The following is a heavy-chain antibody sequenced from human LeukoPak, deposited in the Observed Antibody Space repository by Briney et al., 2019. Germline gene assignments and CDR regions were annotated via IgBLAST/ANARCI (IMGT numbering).Heavy chain of an antibody. V-gene: IGHV3-48*01. D-gene: IGHD3-3*01. CDR2: ISSSSSTI. CDR1: GFTFSSYS. Sequence: GGSLRLSCAASGFTFSSYSMNWVRQAPGKGLEWVSYISSSSSTIYYADSVKGRFTISRDNAKNSLYLQMNSLRAEDTAVYYCARDRPFRSFWSGYYTPWGQGTLVTVSS. J-gene: IGHJ5*02. CDR3: ARDRPFRSFWSGYYTP.